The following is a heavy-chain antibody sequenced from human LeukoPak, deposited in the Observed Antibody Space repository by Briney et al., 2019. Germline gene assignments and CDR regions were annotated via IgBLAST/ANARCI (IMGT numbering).Heavy chain of an antibody. CDR1: GGSISSGDYY. CDR2: IYYSGST. D-gene: IGHD4-11*01. CDR3: GRYHCYSKWFDP. J-gene: IGHJ5*02. V-gene: IGHV4-30-4*01. Sequence: SGTLSLTCTVSGGSISSGDYYWSWIRQPPGKGLEWIGYIYYSGSTYYNPSLKSRVTISVDTSKNQFSLKLSSVTAADTAVYYCGRYHCYSKWFDPWGQGTLVTVSS.